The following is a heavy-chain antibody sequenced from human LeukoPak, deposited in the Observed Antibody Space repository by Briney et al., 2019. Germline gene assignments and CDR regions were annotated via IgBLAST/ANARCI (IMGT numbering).Heavy chain of an antibody. Sequence: GGSLRLSCAASGFTFSNYWMSWIRQAPGKGLEWVANIKQDGSEKYYVDSVKGRFTISRDNARNSLYLQMNSLRAEDTAMYYCATTILEGRREWGQGSLVTVSS. V-gene: IGHV3-7*01. CDR2: IKQDGSEK. J-gene: IGHJ4*02. CDR3: ATTILEGRRE. CDR1: GFTFSNYW. D-gene: IGHD2/OR15-2a*01.